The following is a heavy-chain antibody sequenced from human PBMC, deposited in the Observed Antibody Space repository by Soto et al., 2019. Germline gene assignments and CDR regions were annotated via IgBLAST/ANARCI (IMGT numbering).Heavy chain of an antibody. V-gene: IGHV4-39*02. CDR3: VRREAVAGSQFDF. CDR2: IYFTGTS. Sequence: QLQLQESGPGLVKPSETLSLTCTVSGGSLSSGSFFWGWIRQPPGKGLEWIGHIYFTGTSSYSPSLKSRVPMFVDTSKNNFTLRLTSVTAADTAVYYCVRREAVAGSQFDFWGQGTLVTVSS. J-gene: IGHJ4*02. D-gene: IGHD6-19*01. CDR1: GGSLSSGSFF.